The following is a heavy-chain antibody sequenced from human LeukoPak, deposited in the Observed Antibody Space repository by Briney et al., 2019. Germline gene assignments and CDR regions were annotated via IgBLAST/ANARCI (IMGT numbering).Heavy chain of an antibody. V-gene: IGHV4-34*01. Sequence: SETLSLTCAVYGGSFSGYYWSWIRQPPGKGLEWIGEINHSGSTNYNPSLKSRVTISVDTSKNQFSLKLSSVTAADTAVYYCARGRVTTVTTLSDYWGQGTLVTVSS. D-gene: IGHD4-11*01. CDR1: GGSFSGYY. CDR2: INHSGST. CDR3: ARGRVTTVTTLSDY. J-gene: IGHJ4*02.